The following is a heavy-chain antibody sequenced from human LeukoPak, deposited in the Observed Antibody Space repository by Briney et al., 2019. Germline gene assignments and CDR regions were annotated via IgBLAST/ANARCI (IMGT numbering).Heavy chain of an antibody. V-gene: IGHV3-48*03. J-gene: IGHJ4*02. CDR2: ISSSGSTI. CDR1: GFTFSSYE. Sequence: GGSLRLSCAASGFTFSSYEMNWVRQAPGKGLEWVSYISSSGSTIYYADSVKGRFTISRDNAKNSLYLQMNSLRAEDTAVYYCARVIREAGTGYYLYFDYWGQGTLVTVSS. CDR3: ARVIREAGTGYYLYFDY. D-gene: IGHD3/OR15-3a*01.